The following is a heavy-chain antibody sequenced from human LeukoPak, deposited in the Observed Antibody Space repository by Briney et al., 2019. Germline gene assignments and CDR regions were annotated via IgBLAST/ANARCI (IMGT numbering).Heavy chain of an antibody. J-gene: IGHJ6*03. CDR2: IRYDGSNK. CDR3: AKVGRQGIAVAGAFYYYHMDV. CDR1: GFTFSSYG. D-gene: IGHD6-19*01. V-gene: IGHV3-30*02. Sequence: GGSLRLSCAASGFTFSSYGMHWVRQAPGKGLEWVAFIRYDGSNKYYADSVKGRFTISRDNSKNTLYLQMNSLRAEDTAVYYCAKVGRQGIAVAGAFYYYHMDVWGKGTTVTISS.